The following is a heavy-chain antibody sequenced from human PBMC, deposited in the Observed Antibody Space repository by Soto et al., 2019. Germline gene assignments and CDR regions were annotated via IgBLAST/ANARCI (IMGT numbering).Heavy chain of an antibody. CDR2: ISSSSSYI. Sequence: GGSLRLSCAASGFTFSSYSMNWVRQAPGKGLEWVSSISSSSSYIYYADSVKGRFTISRDNAKNSLYLQMNSLRAEDTAVYYCARDPAPYYYDSSGYWRFGSNYYVMDVRGQGTTVTVSS. D-gene: IGHD3-22*01. CDR3: ARDPAPYYYDSSGYWRFGSNYYVMDV. V-gene: IGHV3-21*01. CDR1: GFTFSSYS. J-gene: IGHJ6*02.